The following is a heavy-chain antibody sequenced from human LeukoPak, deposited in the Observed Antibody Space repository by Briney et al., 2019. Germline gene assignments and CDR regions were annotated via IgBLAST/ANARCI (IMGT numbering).Heavy chain of an antibody. Sequence: SETLSLTCAVSGGSISSANYYWGWIRQPPGKGLEWIGSIYYSGSTYYNSSLKSRVTISVDTSKNQFSLKLSSVTAADTAIYYCARGGYYGSGNDFRFDPWGQGTLVTVSS. CDR2: IYYSGST. CDR1: GGSISSANYY. V-gene: IGHV4-39*07. J-gene: IGHJ5*02. CDR3: ARGGYYGSGNDFRFDP. D-gene: IGHD3-10*01.